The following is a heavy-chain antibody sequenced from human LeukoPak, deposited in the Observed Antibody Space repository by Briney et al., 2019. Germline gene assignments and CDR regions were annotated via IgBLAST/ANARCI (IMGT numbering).Heavy chain of an antibody. V-gene: IGHV1-18*01. J-gene: IGHJ4*02. CDR2: INAYNGNT. Sequence: ASVKVSCKASGYTFTTYYINWVRQAPGQGLEWMGRINAYNGNTNYEQKLQGRVIMTTDTPTSTVYMELRSLRSDDTAVYYCARGGRGNFDYWGQGTLVTVS. CDR3: ARGGRGNFDY. D-gene: IGHD3-10*01. CDR1: GYTFTTYY.